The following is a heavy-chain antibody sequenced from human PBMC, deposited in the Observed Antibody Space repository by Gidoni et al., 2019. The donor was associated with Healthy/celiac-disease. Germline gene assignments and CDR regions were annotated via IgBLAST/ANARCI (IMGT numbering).Heavy chain of an antibody. J-gene: IGHJ6*02. CDR2: MNPNSGNT. V-gene: IGHV1-8*01. CDR3: ARDGLRYDFWSGYYTPYYYYGMDV. CDR1: GYTFTSYD. Sequence: QVQLVQSGAEVKKPGASVKVSCKASGYTFTSYDINWVRQATGQGLEWMGWMNPNSGNTGYAQKFQGRVTMTRNTSISTAYMELSSLRSEDTAVYYCARDGLRYDFWSGYYTPYYYYGMDVWGQGTTVTVSS. D-gene: IGHD3-3*01.